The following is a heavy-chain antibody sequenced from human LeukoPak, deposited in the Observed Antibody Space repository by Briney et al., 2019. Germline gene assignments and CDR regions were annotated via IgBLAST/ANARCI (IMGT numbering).Heavy chain of an antibody. Sequence: ASVKVSCKASGYTFTSYDINWVRQATGQGLGWMGWMNPNSGNTGYAQKFQGRVTITRNTSISTAYMELSSLRSEDTAVYYCARVSVVADSFDYWGQGTLVTVSS. CDR2: MNPNSGNT. V-gene: IGHV1-8*03. CDR3: ARVSVVADSFDY. J-gene: IGHJ4*02. CDR1: GYTFTSYD. D-gene: IGHD2-15*01.